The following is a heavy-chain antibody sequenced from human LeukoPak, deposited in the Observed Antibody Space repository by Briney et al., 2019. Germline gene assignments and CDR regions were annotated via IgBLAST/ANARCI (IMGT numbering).Heavy chain of an antibody. D-gene: IGHD5-18*01. V-gene: IGHV4-34*01. CDR2: INHSGST. CDR1: GGSFSGYY. J-gene: IGHJ6*03. CDR3: ARGEQDTAMIYYYYYMDV. Sequence: SETLSLTCAVYGGSFSGYYWSWIRQPPGKGLEWIGEINHSGSTNYNPSLKSRVTISVDTSKNQLSLKLSSVTAADTAVYYCARGEQDTAMIYYYYYMDVWGKGTTVTVSS.